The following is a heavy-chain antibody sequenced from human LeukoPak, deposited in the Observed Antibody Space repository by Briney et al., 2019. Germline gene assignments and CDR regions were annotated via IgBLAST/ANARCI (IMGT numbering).Heavy chain of an antibody. Sequence: SETLSLTCAVYGGSFSGYYWSWIRQSPGKGLECIGEINHSGSTNYNPSLKSRVTISVDTSKNQFSLKLSSVTAADTAVYYCARGRRMDYYDSSGYHIHYFDYWGQGTLVTVSS. V-gene: IGHV4-34*01. J-gene: IGHJ4*02. D-gene: IGHD3-22*01. CDR3: ARGRRMDYYDSSGYHIHYFDY. CDR1: GGSFSGYY. CDR2: INHSGST.